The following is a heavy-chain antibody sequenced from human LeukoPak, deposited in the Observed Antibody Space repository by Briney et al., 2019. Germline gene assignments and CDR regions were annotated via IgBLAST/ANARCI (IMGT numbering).Heavy chain of an antibody. CDR1: GGSISSSSYY. Sequence: SETLSLTCTVSGGSISSSSYYWGWIRRPPGKGLEWIGSIYYSGSTYYNPSLKSRVTISADTSKNQFSLKLSSVTAADTAVYYCYLSSSPKNWFDPWGQGTLVTVSS. V-gene: IGHV4-39*01. CDR3: YLSSSPKNWFDP. D-gene: IGHD6-13*01. J-gene: IGHJ5*02. CDR2: IYYSGST.